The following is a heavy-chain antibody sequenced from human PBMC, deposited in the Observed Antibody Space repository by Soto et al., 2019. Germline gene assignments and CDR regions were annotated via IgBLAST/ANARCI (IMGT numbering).Heavy chain of an antibody. D-gene: IGHD5-18*01. CDR1: GFTFSSYG. CDR2: IWYDGSNK. V-gene: IGHV3-33*01. CDR3: ARDVDRDTAMVFDY. J-gene: IGHJ4*02. Sequence: PGGSLRLSCAASGFTFSSYGMHWVRQAPGKGLEWVAVIWYDGSNKYYADSVKGRFTISRDNSKNTLYLQMNSLRAEDTTVYYCARDVDRDTAMVFDYWGQGTLVTVSS.